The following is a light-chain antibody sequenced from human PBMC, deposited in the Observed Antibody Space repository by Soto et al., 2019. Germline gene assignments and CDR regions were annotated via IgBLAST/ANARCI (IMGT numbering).Light chain of an antibody. CDR2: DVS. J-gene: IGLJ2*01. V-gene: IGLV2-14*01. CDR1: SSDIGGYNY. Sequence: QSVLTQPASVSGSPGQSITISCTGTSSDIGGYNYVSWYQQHPGKAPKLMIYDVSNRPSGVSNRFSGSKSGNTASLTISGIQAEDEADYYCSSYTGSSTLVFGGGTKLTVL. CDR3: SSYTGSSTLV.